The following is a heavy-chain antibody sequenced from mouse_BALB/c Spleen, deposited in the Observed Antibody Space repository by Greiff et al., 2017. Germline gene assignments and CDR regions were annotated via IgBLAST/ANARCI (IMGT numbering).Heavy chain of an antibody. CDR3: ARGRVWSYYYAMDY. CDR2: INPSSGYT. CDR1: GYTFTSYT. J-gene: IGHJ4*01. D-gene: IGHD2-10*02. Sequence: QVQLQQSAAELARPGASVKMSCKASGYTFTSYTMHWVKQRPGQGLEWIGYINPSSGYTEYNQKFKDKTTLTADKSSSTAYMQLSSLTSEDSAVYYCARGRVWSYYYAMDYWGQGTSVTVSS. V-gene: IGHV1-4*02.